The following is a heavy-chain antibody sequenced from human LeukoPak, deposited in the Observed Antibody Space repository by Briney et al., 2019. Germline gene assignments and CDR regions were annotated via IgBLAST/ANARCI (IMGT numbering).Heavy chain of an antibody. D-gene: IGHD3-10*01. CDR1: GYTFTSYG. CDR2: ISAYNGNT. V-gene: IGHV1-18*01. CDR3: ARGGEYYGSGSYYYYYGMDV. Sequence: ASVKVSCKASGYTFTSYGISWVRQAPGQGLEWMGWISAYNGNTNYAQKLQGRVTMTTDTSTSTAYMELRSLRSDDTAVYYCARGGEYYGSGSYYYYYGMDVWGQGTTVTVSS. J-gene: IGHJ6*02.